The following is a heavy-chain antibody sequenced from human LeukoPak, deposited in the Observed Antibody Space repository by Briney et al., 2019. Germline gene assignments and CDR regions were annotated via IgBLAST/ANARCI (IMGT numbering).Heavy chain of an antibody. CDR2: IYSDGST. CDR1: GLIVSQNY. D-gene: IGHD3/OR15-3a*01. V-gene: IGHV3-66*02. Sequence: GGSLRLSCAASGLIVSQNYMSWVRQAPGRGLEWVSLIYSDGSTHYADSVKGRFTMSRDSSKNTVYLEINSLRPGDTAMYFCVRDRAGAKDWVEFDPWGQGTLVTVSS. J-gene: IGHJ5*02. CDR3: VRDRAGAKDWVEFDP.